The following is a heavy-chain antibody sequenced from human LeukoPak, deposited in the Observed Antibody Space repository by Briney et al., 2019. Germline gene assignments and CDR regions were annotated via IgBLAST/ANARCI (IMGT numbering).Heavy chain of an antibody. CDR2: INHSGGS. CDR3: AREAYCGGDCYPSSPFDY. D-gene: IGHD2-21*02. CDR1: GGSFSNYY. J-gene: IGHJ4*02. V-gene: IGHV4-34*01. Sequence: SETLSLTCAVYGGSFSNYYWNWIRQPPGKGLEWIGEINHSGGSNYNPSLKSRVTISVDTSKNQFSLKLTSVTAADTAVYYCAREAYCGGDCYPSSPFDYWGQGTLVTVSS.